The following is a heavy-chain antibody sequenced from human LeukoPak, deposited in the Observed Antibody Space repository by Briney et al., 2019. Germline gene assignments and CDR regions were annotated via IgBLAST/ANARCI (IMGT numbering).Heavy chain of an antibody. J-gene: IGHJ4*02. CDR3: AKGDKSRITMIVVVMPPDY. CDR2: IGAGGTFT. Sequence: TGGSLRLSCTASGFTFSSYAMNWVRQAPGKGLEWVSGIGAGGTFTYYADSVKGRFTISRDNSKNTLYLQMNSLRAEDTAVYYCAKGDKSRITMIVVVMPPDYWGQGTLVTVSS. D-gene: IGHD3-22*01. CDR1: GFTFSSYA. V-gene: IGHV3-23*01.